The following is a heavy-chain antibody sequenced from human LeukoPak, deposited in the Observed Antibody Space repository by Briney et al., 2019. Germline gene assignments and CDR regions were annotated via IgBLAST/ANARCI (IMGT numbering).Heavy chain of an antibody. CDR1: GFTFSSYG. D-gene: IGHD3-10*02. J-gene: IGHJ6*04. CDR3: AELGITMIGGV. CDR2: IRYDGSKK. V-gene: IGHV3-30*02. Sequence: GGSLRLSCAASGFTFSSYGMHWVRQAPGKGLEWVAFIRYDGSKKYYADSVRGRFTTSRDNAKNSLYLQMNSLRAEDTAVYYCAELGITMIGGVWGKGTTVTISS.